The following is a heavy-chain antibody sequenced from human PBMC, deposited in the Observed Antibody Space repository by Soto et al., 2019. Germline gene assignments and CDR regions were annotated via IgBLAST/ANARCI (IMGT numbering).Heavy chain of an antibody. CDR2: INPNSGGT. CDR1: GYTFTGYY. D-gene: IGHD2-2*01. Sequence: QVQLVQSGAEVKKPGASVKVSCKASGYTFTGYYMHWVRQAPGQGLEWMGWINPNSGGTNYAQKFQGWVTMTRDTSISTAYMELSRLRSDDTAVYYCARGYSIVVVPAAMHYYYYYMDVWGKGTTVTVSS. J-gene: IGHJ6*03. CDR3: ARGYSIVVVPAAMHYYYYYMDV. V-gene: IGHV1-2*04.